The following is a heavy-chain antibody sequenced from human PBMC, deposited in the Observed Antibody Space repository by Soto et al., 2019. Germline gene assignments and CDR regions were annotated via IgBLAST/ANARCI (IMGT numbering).Heavy chain of an antibody. Sequence: GESLKISCKGSGYSFTSYWIGWVRQMPGKGLEWMGIIYPGDSDTRYSPSFQGQVTISADKSISTAYLQWSSLKASDTAIYYCATTRDAPSIPVGGMDVWGQGTTVTVSS. J-gene: IGHJ6*02. CDR2: IYPGDSDT. CDR3: ATTRDAPSIPVGGMDV. D-gene: IGHD6-19*01. V-gene: IGHV5-51*01. CDR1: GYSFTSYW.